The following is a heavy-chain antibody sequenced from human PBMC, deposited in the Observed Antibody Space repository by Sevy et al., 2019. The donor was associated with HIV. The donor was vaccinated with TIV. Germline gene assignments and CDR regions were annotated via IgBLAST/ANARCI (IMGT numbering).Heavy chain of an antibody. CDR3: ARDPRTAAAGTRYFDY. D-gene: IGHD6-13*01. Sequence: GGSPRLSCAASGFTFSSYSMNWVRQAPGKGLEWVSSISSSSSYIYYADSVKGRFTISRDNAKNSLYLQMNSLRAEDMAVYYCARDPRTAAAGTRYFDYWGQGTLVTVSS. V-gene: IGHV3-21*01. CDR2: ISSSSSYI. CDR1: GFTFSSYS. J-gene: IGHJ4*02.